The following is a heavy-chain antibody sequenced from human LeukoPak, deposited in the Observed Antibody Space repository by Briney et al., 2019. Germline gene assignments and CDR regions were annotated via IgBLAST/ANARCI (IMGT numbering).Heavy chain of an antibody. CDR2: ISWNSGSI. Sequence: PGGSLRLSCAASGFTFDDYAMHWVRQAPGKGLEWVSGISWNSGSIGYADSVKGRFTISRDNAKNSLYLQMNSLRAEDTAVYYCARDLSAAGIFDYWGQGTLVTVSS. J-gene: IGHJ4*02. CDR3: ARDLSAAGIFDY. D-gene: IGHD6-13*01. CDR1: GFTFDDYA. V-gene: IGHV3-9*01.